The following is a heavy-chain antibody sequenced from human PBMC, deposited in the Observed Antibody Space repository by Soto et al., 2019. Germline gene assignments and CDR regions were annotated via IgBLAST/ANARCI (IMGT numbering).Heavy chain of an antibody. CDR2: ISYDGSNK. J-gene: IGHJ4*02. CDR1: GFTFSSYA. Sequence: QVQLVESGGGVVQPGRSLRLSCAASGFTFSSYAMHWVRQAPGKGLEWVAVISYDGSNKYYADSVKGRFTISRDNSKNTLYLQMNSLRAEDTAVYYCAREPTPGIAAAGTIDYWGQGTLVTVSS. D-gene: IGHD6-13*01. V-gene: IGHV3-30-3*01. CDR3: AREPTPGIAAAGTIDY.